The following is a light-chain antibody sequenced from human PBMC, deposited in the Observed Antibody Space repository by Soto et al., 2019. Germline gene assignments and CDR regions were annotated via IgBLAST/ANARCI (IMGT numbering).Light chain of an antibody. J-gene: IGKJ1*01. V-gene: IGKV3-20*01. Sequence: EIVLTQSPGTLSLYRGERATLXXRASQSVSSYYVAWDQQKPGPAPRIXVYAASSRATAIPDRFSGGGSGTDFTLTSSRLEPVGFAVYSCLQCGGSPWTFGQGTKVDIK. CDR1: QSVSSYY. CDR3: LQCGGSPWT. CDR2: AAS.